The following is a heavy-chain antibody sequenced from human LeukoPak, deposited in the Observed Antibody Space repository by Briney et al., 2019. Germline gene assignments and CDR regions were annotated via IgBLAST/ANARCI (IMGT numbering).Heavy chain of an antibody. D-gene: IGHD6-13*01. J-gene: IGHJ4*02. CDR1: GFTFSSYW. CDR2: ISWNSGSI. V-gene: IGHV3-9*01. CDR3: AKDKGWGIAAAGPFDY. Sequence: GGSLRLSCAASGFTFSSYWMHWVRQAPGKGLEWVSGISWNSGSIGYADSVKGRFTISRDNAKNSLYLQMNSLRAEDTALYYCAKDKGWGIAAAGPFDYWGQGTLVTVSS.